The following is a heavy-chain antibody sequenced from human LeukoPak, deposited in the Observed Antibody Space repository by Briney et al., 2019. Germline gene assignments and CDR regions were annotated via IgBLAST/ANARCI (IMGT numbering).Heavy chain of an antibody. CDR3: ARCIVGGTIGYYYYMDV. CDR2: IYSSGGT. Sequence: SETLSLTCTVSGGSISSYYWSWIRQPPGKGLEWIGDIYSSGGTNYNPSLKSRVTISVDMSKNQFSLKFSSVTAADTAVYYCARCIVGGTIGYYYYMDVWGKGTTVTVSS. CDR1: GGSISSYY. J-gene: IGHJ6*03. V-gene: IGHV4-59*08. D-gene: IGHD1-26*01.